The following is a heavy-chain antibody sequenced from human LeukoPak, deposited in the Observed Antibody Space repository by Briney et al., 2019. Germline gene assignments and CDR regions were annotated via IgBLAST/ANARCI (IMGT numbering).Heavy chain of an antibody. J-gene: IGHJ4*02. CDR3: ARSSYGQNRYYYDSSGQLDY. CDR2: IIPIFGTA. V-gene: IGHV1-69*13. D-gene: IGHD3-22*01. Sequence: SVKVSCKASGGTFSSYAISWVRQAPGQGLEWMGVIIPIFGTANYAQKFQGRVTITADESTSTAYMELSSLRSEDTAVYYCARSSYGQNRYYYDSSGQLDYWGQGTLVTVSS. CDR1: GGTFSSYA.